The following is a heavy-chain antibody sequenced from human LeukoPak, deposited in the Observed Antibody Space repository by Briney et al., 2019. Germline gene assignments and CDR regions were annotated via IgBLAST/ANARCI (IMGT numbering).Heavy chain of an antibody. Sequence: KPSETLSLTCTVSGGSISIYYWSWIRQPPGKGLEWIGYIYYSGSTNYNPSLKSRVTISVDTSKNQFSLKLSSVTAADTAVYYCARDLLDDYGDGGSAFDIWGQGTMVTVSS. V-gene: IGHV4-59*01. CDR3: ARDLLDDYGDGGSAFDI. D-gene: IGHD4-17*01. J-gene: IGHJ3*02. CDR1: GGSISIYY. CDR2: IYYSGST.